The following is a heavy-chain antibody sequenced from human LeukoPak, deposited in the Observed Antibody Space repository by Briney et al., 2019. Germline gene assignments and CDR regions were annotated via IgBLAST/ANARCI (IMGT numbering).Heavy chain of an antibody. Sequence: LRLSCAASGFTFYSYGMNRVRQPPGKGLEWIGYIYYSGSTNYNPSLKSRVTISVDTSKNQFSLKLSSVTAADTAVYYCARQAVPAQASPNQHYFDYWGQGTLVTVSS. CDR3: ARQAVPAQASPNQHYFDY. J-gene: IGHJ4*02. CDR1: GFTFYSYG. V-gene: IGHV4-59*01. CDR2: IYYSGST. D-gene: IGHD1-14*01.